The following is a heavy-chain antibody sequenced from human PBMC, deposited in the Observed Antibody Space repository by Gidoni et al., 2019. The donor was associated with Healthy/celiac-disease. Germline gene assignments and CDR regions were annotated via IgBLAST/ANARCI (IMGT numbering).Heavy chain of an antibody. V-gene: IGHV1-69*01. CDR1: GGTFSSYA. D-gene: IGHD2-2*01. Sequence: QVQLVQSGAAVKKPGSSVKVSCKASGGTFSSYAISWVRQAPGQGLEWMGGIIPIFGTANYAQKFQGRVTITADESTSTAYMELSSLRSEDTAVYYCARRSTVISSTDRYYYYGMDVWGQGTTVTVSS. CDR3: ARRSTVISSTDRYYYYGMDV. CDR2: IIPIFGTA. J-gene: IGHJ6*02.